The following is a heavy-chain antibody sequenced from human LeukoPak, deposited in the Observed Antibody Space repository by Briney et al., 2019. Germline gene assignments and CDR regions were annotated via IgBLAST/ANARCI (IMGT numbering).Heavy chain of an antibody. D-gene: IGHD3-3*01. CDR3: AREARDFWSGNWFDP. CDR1: GGPISDYY. V-gene: IGHV4-59*01. Sequence: SETLSLTCTISGGPISDYYWSCIRQPPGKGLEWIGYIYYSGNTNYNPSLQSRVTISVDTSMNQFSLTLYFVTAADTAVYYCAREARDFWSGNWFDPWGQGTLVTVSS. CDR2: IYYSGNT. J-gene: IGHJ5*02.